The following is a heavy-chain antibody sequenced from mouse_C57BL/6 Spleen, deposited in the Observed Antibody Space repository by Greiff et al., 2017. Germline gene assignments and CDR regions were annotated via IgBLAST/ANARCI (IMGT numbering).Heavy chain of an antibody. CDR2: IYPGSGST. CDR3: ARNYDDTTAWFAD. J-gene: IGHJ3*01. CDR1: GYTFTSYW. Sequence: VQLQQPGAELVKPGASVKMSCKASGYTFTSYWITWVKQRPGQGLEWIGDIYPGSGSTNYNEKFKSKATLTVDTSSSTAYMQLSSLTSEGSAVYDCARNYDDTTAWFADWGQGTLVTVSA. D-gene: IGHD2-13*01. V-gene: IGHV1-55*01.